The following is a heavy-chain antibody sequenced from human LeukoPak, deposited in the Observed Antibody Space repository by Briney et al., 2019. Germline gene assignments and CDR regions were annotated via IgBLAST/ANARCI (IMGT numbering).Heavy chain of an antibody. D-gene: IGHD6-13*01. J-gene: IGHJ4*02. CDR3: ARTGYSSSWRNYFDY. Sequence: GGSLRLSCAASGFTFDHYGMSWVRHAPGKGLEWVSGINWNGGSTGYADSVKGRFTISRDNAKNSLYLQMNSLRAEDTALYYCARTGYSSSWRNYFDYWGQGTLVTVSS. CDR2: INWNGGST. CDR1: GFTFDHYG. V-gene: IGHV3-20*04.